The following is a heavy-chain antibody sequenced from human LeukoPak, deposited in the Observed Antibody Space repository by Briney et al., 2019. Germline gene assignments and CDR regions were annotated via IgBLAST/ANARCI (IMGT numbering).Heavy chain of an antibody. CDR3: ARDLGLQGSDFDY. CDR1: GFTFSSYW. V-gene: IGHV3-7*01. CDR2: IKQDGSEK. D-gene: IGHD4-11*01. J-gene: IGHJ4*02. Sequence: HPGGSLRLSCAASGFTFSSYWMSWVRQAPGKGLEWVANIKQDGSEKYYVDSVKGRFTISRDNAKNSLYLQMNSLRAEDTAVYYCARDLGLQGSDFDYWGQGTLVTVSS.